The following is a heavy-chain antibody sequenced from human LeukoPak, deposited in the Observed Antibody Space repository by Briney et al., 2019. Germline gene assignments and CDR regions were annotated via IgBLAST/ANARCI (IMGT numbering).Heavy chain of an antibody. CDR2: IYYSGST. J-gene: IGHJ4*02. V-gene: IGHV4-39*01. CDR1: GGSISSSSYY. D-gene: IGHD3-10*01. Sequence: SETLSLTCTVSGGSISSSSYYWGWIRQPPGRGLEWIGSIYYSGSTYYNPSLKSRVTISVDTSKNQFSLKLSSVTAADTAVYYCARHNYGSGSAFDYWGQGTLVTVSS. CDR3: ARHNYGSGSAFDY.